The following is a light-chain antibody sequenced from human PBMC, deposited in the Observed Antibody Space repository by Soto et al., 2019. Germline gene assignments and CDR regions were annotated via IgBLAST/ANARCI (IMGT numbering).Light chain of an antibody. V-gene: IGLV2-23*01. J-gene: IGLJ1*01. Sequence: QSVLTQPASVSGSPGQSITISCTGTSSDVGSYNLVSWYQQHPGKAPKLMIYEGSKRPSGVSNRFSGSKSGNTAPLTISGLQAEDEADYYCCSYAGSSTSYVFGTGTKVTV. CDR2: EGS. CDR3: CSYAGSSTSYV. CDR1: SSDVGSYNL.